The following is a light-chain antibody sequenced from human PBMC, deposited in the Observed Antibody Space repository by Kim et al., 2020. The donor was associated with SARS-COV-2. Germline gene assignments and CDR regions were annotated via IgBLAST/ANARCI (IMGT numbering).Light chain of an antibody. CDR2: KAS. J-gene: IGKJ5*01. Sequence: ASVEDRAPITCRASQISGSSLAWYQQPPGKAPKILIYKASTVQGGVPSMFSGSGSGTYSSLTSSSLQPDDFATYYCQQYSSYRISFGQGTRLEIK. CDR3: QQYSSYRIS. CDR1: QISGSS. V-gene: IGKV1-5*03.